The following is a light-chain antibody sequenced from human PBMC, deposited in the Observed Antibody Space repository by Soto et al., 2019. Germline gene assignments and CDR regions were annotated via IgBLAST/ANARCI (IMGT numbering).Light chain of an antibody. Sequence: EIVLTQSPATLSLSPGERATLSCRASQSVSSYLAWYQQKPGQAPRLFIYDASIRATGIPASFSGSGSGTDFTIIISSLVPEDFAVYYSYHSDTFGLGTKLEIK. J-gene: IGKJ2*01. V-gene: IGKV3-11*01. CDR1: QSVSSY. CDR2: DAS. CDR3: YHSDT.